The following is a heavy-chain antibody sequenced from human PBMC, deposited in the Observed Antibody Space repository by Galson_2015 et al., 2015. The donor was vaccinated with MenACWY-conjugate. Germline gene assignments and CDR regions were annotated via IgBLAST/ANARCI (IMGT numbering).Heavy chain of an antibody. V-gene: IGHV4-39*01. Sequence: SETLSLTCTVSGGSVSSSSYYWGWIRQPPGKGLEWIGSIYYSGSTNYNPFLKSRVTISVDTSKNRFSLKLSSVTAADTAVYYCARHHYGSGSYYYDVIDYWGQGTLVTVSS. D-gene: IGHD3-10*01. J-gene: IGHJ4*02. CDR2: IYYSGST. CDR3: ARHHYGSGSYYYDVIDY. CDR1: GGSVSSSSYY.